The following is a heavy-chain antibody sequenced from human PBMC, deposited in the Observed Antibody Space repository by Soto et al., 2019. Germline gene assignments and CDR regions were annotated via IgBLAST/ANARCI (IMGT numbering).Heavy chain of an antibody. Sequence: ASVKVSCKASGYTFTSYGISWVRQAPGQGLEWMGWISAYNGNTNYAQKLQGRVTMTTDTSTSTAYMELRSLRSDDTAVYYCARDLVVVPRVYLFAYWGQGTLVTVSS. CDR3: ARDLVVVPRVYLFAY. V-gene: IGHV1-18*01. D-gene: IGHD2-2*01. CDR2: ISAYNGNT. J-gene: IGHJ4*02. CDR1: GYTFTSYG.